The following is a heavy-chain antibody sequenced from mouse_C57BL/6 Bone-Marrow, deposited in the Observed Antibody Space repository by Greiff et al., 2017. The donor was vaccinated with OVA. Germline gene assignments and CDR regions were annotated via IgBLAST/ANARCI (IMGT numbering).Heavy chain of an antibody. CDR2: INSDGGST. J-gene: IGHJ1*03. CDR1: EYEFPSHD. Sequence: EVKLMESGGGLVQPGESLKLSCESNEYEFPSHDMSWVRKTPEKRLELVAAINSDGGSTYYPDTMERRFILSRDNTKKTLYLQMSSLRSEDTALYYCARLPLYYGSSYYWYFDVWGTGTTVTVSS. V-gene: IGHV5-2*01. D-gene: IGHD1-1*01. CDR3: ARLPLYYGSSYYWYFDV.